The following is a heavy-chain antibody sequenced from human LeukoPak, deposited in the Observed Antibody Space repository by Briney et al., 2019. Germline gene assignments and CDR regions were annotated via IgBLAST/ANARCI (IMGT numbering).Heavy chain of an antibody. V-gene: IGHV1-46*01. CDR3: ARATYSGYDYENRLGE. CDR2: FSPSGGST. CDR1: GYTFTKYF. Sequence: ASVKVSCQESGYTFTKYFKHLLRQAPGQGLEWMGIFSPSGGSTSFAQRFQGRVTMTRDTSTSTVYMELSSLRSEDTAVYYCARATYSGYDYENRLGEWGQGTLVTVSS. J-gene: IGHJ4*02. D-gene: IGHD5-12*01.